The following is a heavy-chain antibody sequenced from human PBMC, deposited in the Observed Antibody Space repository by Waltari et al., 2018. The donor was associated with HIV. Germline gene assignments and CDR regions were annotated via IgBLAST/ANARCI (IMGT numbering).Heavy chain of an antibody. CDR2: IYYSGST. CDR3: ARGSAVAFSLDV. Sequence: QLQLQESGPGLVKPSETLSLTCTVSGGSISSSSYYWGWIRQPPGKGLEWIGSIYYSGSTYYNPSLKSRVTISVDTSKNQFSLKLSSVTAADTAVYYCARGSAVAFSLDVWGQGTTVTVSS. D-gene: IGHD6-19*01. J-gene: IGHJ6*02. V-gene: IGHV4-39*07. CDR1: GGSISSSSYY.